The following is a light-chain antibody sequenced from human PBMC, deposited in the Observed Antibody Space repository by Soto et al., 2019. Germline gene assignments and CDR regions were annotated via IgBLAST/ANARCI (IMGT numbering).Light chain of an antibody. Sequence: DIQMTQSPSTLSASVGDRVTITCRASQSISSWLAWYQQKPGKAPKLLIYKASSLESGVPSRFSGSGSGTEFTLTISSLQPDDFATYYCQQYNSYSPRTFGQRTKVEIK. CDR3: QQYNSYSPRT. V-gene: IGKV1-5*03. J-gene: IGKJ1*01. CDR2: KAS. CDR1: QSISSW.